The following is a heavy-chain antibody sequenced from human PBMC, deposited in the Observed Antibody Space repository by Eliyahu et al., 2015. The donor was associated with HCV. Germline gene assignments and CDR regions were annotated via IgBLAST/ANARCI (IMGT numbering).Heavy chain of an antibody. CDR1: GXXFXXFA. CDR3: AKEDRYDFWSGYIDY. Sequence: EVQLLESGGGLVQPGGSLXLSCAASGXXFXXFAMSWVRQAPGKGLEWVSAISGGGDXTYYADSAKGRFTISRDNSKNTLYLRMNSLRAEDTAVYYCAKEDRYDFWSGYIDYWGQGTLVTVSS. J-gene: IGHJ4*02. CDR2: ISGGGDXT. V-gene: IGHV3-23*01. D-gene: IGHD3-3*01.